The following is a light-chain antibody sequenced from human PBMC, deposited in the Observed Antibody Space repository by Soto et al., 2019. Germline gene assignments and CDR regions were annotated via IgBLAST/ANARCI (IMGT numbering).Light chain of an antibody. CDR1: QSVSSSY. J-gene: IGKJ3*01. CDR2: GAS. V-gene: IGKV3-20*01. CDR3: QQYGSSLFT. Sequence: EIVLTQSPGTLSLSPGERATLSCRASQSVSSSYLAWYQQKPGQAPRLLIYGASRRATGIPDSFSGSGSGTDFTLTISRLEPEDFAVYYCQQYGSSLFTFGPGTKVDIK.